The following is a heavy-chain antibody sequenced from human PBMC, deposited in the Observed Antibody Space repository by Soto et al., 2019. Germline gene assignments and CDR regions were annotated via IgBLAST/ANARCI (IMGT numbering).Heavy chain of an antibody. J-gene: IGHJ5*02. CDR3: ARARPAAGTGWCDH. D-gene: IGHD6-13*01. Sequence: ASVKVSCKASGYTFTSYYINWVRQATGQGLEWMGWMNPNSGNTGYAQKFQGRVTMTRNTSISTAYMELSSLRSEDTAVYFCARARPAAGTGWCDHWGKTTLI. CDR2: MNPNSGNT. V-gene: IGHV1-8*01. CDR1: GYTFTSYY.